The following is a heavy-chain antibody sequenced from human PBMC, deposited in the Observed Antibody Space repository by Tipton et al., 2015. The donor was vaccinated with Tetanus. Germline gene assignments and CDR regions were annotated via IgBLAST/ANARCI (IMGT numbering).Heavy chain of an antibody. V-gene: IGHV1-69*06. Sequence: QVQLVQSGPEVKKPGSSVRVSCKTSGGMFNSYAISWVRQAPGQRPEWMGGIFPQFGTSNCAPRFQDRVTMTADTSTGTVYMDLSSLRSDDTAVYYCVRPDRYCSGGSCYLALDYWGQGTLITVSS. CDR2: IFPQFGTS. D-gene: IGHD2-15*01. J-gene: IGHJ4*02. CDR3: VRPDRYCSGGSCYLALDY. CDR1: GGMFNSYA.